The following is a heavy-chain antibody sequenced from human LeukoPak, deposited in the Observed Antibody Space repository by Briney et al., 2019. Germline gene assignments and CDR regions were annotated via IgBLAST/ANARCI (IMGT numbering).Heavy chain of an antibody. D-gene: IGHD1-7*01. Sequence: GGSLRLSCAASGFTLSDYWMNWVRQVPGKGPVWVSHISPDGRHIAYADSVKGRFTISRDSAKNTLYLQMNSLRVEDTAVYYCVRDGGGTTPYDCWGQGSLVTVSS. CDR1: GFTLSDYW. J-gene: IGHJ4*02. V-gene: IGHV3-74*01. CDR2: ISPDGRHI. CDR3: VRDGGGTTPYDC.